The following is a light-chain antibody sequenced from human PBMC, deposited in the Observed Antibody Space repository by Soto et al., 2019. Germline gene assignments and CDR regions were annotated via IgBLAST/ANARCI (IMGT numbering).Light chain of an antibody. Sequence: ERVMTQSPATLSVSPGERATLSCRASESVRTNLAWYQQRPGQSPRLLIYGASTGASGVPARFSGSGSGTEFTLTISSLQSEDFAVYYCQQYNSWPPSITFGQGTRLEIK. CDR2: GAS. CDR3: QQYNSWPPSIT. V-gene: IGKV3-15*01. J-gene: IGKJ5*01. CDR1: ESVRTN.